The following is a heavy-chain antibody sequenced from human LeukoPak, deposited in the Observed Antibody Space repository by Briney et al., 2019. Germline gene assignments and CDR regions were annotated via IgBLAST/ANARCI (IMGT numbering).Heavy chain of an antibody. CDR1: GLTFYRYA. CDR3: AKAPYYYDTSGYFFRNFDY. J-gene: IGHJ4*02. Sequence: GGSLRLSCAASGLTFYRYAMSWVRQAAGKGLKWVSSISGNGGSIYYADSVKGRFTISRDNSKNTVYLQMNSLRAEDTALYFCAKAPYYYDTSGYFFRNFDYWGQGTLVTVSS. V-gene: IGHV3-23*01. D-gene: IGHD3-22*01. CDR2: ISGNGGSI.